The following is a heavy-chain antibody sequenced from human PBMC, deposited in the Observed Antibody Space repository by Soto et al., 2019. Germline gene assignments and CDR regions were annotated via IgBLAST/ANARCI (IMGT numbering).Heavy chain of an antibody. J-gene: IGHJ4*02. CDR3: AKGASHAPFEK. CDR1: GFAFNDFA. V-gene: IGHV3-23*01. CDR2: ISGSGDKT. Sequence: EVHLLESGGDLVLPGGPLRLSCAASGFAFNDFAMSWVRQAPGKGPEWLSTISGSGDKTFHSDSVKGRFDISRDNSNNKMFLQMNSLRAEDTAIYYCAKGASHAPFEKWGRGTLVTVSS.